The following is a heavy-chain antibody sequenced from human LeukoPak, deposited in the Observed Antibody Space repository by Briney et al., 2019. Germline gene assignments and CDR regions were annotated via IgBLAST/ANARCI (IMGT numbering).Heavy chain of an antibody. CDR2: IYTSGST. J-gene: IGHJ4*02. Sequence: SETLSLTCTVSGGSISSGSYYWSWIRQPAGKGLEWIGRIYTSGSTNYNPSLKSRVTISVDTSKNQFSLKLSSVTAADTAVYYCARPSSGWSHYFDYWGQGTLVTVSS. V-gene: IGHV4-61*02. D-gene: IGHD6-19*01. CDR3: ARPSSGWSHYFDY. CDR1: GGSISSGSYY.